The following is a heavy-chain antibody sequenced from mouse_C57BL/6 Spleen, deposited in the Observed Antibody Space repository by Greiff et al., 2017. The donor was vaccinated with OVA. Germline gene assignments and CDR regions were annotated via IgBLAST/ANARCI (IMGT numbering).Heavy chain of an antibody. V-gene: IGHV1-64*01. Sequence: QVQLKQPGAELVKPGASVKLSCKASGYTFTSYWMHWVKQRPGQGLEWIGMIHPNSGSTNYNEKFKSKATLTVDKSSSTAYMQLSSLTSEDSAVYYCAREMGYYCDYWGQGTTLTVSS. CDR3: AREMGYYCDY. J-gene: IGHJ2*01. CDR1: GYTFTSYW. CDR2: IHPNSGST.